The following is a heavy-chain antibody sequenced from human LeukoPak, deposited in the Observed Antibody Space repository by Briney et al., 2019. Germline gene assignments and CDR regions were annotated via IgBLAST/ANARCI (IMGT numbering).Heavy chain of an antibody. CDR2: IYHSGST. J-gene: IGHJ6*02. Sequence: PSETLSLTCAVSGGSISSSNWWSWVRQPPGKGLEWIGEIYHSGSTNYNPSLKSRVTIPVDKSKNQFSLKLSSVTAADTAVYYCARDVRYCSSTSCYFGYYYYYGMDVWGQGTTVAVSS. V-gene: IGHV4-4*02. CDR3: ARDVRYCSSTSCYFGYYYYYGMDV. D-gene: IGHD2-2*01. CDR1: GGSISSSNW.